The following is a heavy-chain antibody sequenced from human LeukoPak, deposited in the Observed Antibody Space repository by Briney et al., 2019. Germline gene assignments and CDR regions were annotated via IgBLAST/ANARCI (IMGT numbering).Heavy chain of an antibody. Sequence: PSETLSLTCTVSGDSLSPYYWSWIRQPAGKGLEWIGRIYTSGSTNYNPSLKSRVTMSVDTSKNQFSLKLSSVTAADTAVYYCARGPVGASNWFDPWGQGTLVTVSS. J-gene: IGHJ5*02. CDR2: IYTSGST. D-gene: IGHD1-26*01. V-gene: IGHV4-4*07. CDR3: ARGPVGASNWFDP. CDR1: GDSLSPYY.